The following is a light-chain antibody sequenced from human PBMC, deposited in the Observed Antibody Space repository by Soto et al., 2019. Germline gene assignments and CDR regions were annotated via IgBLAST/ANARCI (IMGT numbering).Light chain of an antibody. J-gene: IGKJ1*01. V-gene: IGKV3-11*01. Sequence: EIGLTQSPATLSLSPGERATLSCRASQSISAYLAWYQQKPGQAPRLLIYDASTRPTGVSARFSGSGSGTDVTLTISSLEPEDFAVYYCQQRSDLPWTFGQGTKVEIK. CDR2: DAS. CDR3: QQRSDLPWT. CDR1: QSISAY.